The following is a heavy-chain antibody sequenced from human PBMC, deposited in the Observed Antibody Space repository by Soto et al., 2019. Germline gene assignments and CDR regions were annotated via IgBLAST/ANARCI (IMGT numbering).Heavy chain of an antibody. CDR1: GFTFTSSA. Sequence: SVKVSCKASGFTFTSSAVQWVRQARGQRLEWIGWIVVGSGNTNYAQKFQERVTITRDMSTSTAYMELSSLRSEDTAVYYCAADGQHFFGYYYGMDVWGQGTKVTVYS. D-gene: IGHD3-10*01. CDR3: AADGQHFFGYYYGMDV. CDR2: IVVGSGNT. V-gene: IGHV1-58*01. J-gene: IGHJ6*02.